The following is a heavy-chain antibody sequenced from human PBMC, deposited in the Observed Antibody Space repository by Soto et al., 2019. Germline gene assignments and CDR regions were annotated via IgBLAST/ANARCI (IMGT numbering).Heavy chain of an antibody. V-gene: IGHV3-23*01. CDR3: AKDSESYYDILTGYYAFDI. CDR2: ISGSGGST. D-gene: IGHD3-9*01. Sequence: GGSLRLSCAASGFTFSSYAMSWVRQAPGKGLEWVSAISGSGGSTYYADSVKGRFTISRDNSKNTLYLQMNSLRAEDTAVYYCAKDSESYYDILTGYYAFDIWGQGTMVTVSS. CDR1: GFTFSSYA. J-gene: IGHJ3*02.